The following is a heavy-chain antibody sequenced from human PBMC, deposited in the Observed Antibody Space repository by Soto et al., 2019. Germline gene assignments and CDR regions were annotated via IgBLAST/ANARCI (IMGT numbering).Heavy chain of an antibody. CDR1: GFTFRSFA. V-gene: IGHV3-23*01. Sequence: EVQLLESGGGLVQPGGSLRLSCAASGFTFRSFAMAWVRQAPGKGLEWVSTINNSGGSTYYADSVKGRFTISRDNSKNTLYLEMNSLRAEDTAVYYCAKEPDMSGRGLDYWGQGTLVTVSS. J-gene: IGHJ4*02. CDR2: INNSGGST. CDR3: AKEPDMSGRGLDY.